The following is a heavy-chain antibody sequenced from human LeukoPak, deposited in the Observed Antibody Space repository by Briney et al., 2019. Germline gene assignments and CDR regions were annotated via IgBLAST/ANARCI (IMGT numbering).Heavy chain of an antibody. CDR1: GYTFTGYY. CDR2: INPNSGGT. CDR3: ARGREYSGSWRVLELDFDY. D-gene: IGHD6-13*01. J-gene: IGHJ4*02. V-gene: IGHV1-2*06. Sequence: ASVKVSCKASGYTFTGYYMHWVRQAPGQELEWMGRINPNSGGTNYAQKFQGRVTMTRDTSISTAYMELSRLRSDDTAVYYCARGREYSGSWRVLELDFDYWGQGTLVTVSS.